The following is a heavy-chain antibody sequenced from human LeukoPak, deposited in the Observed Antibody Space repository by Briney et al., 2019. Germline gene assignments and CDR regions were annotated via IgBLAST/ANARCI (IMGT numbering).Heavy chain of an antibody. Sequence: ASVKVSCMASGYTFTGYYMHWVRQAPGQGLEWMGWINPNSGGTNYAQKFQGRVTMTRDTSISTAYMELSRLRSDDTAVYYCARGDCSSTSRNDAFDIWGQGTMVTVSS. V-gene: IGHV1-2*02. CDR1: GYTFTGYY. J-gene: IGHJ3*02. D-gene: IGHD2-2*01. CDR2: INPNSGGT. CDR3: ARGDCSSTSRNDAFDI.